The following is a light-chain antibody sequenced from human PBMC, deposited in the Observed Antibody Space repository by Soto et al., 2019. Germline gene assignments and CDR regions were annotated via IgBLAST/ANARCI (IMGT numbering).Light chain of an antibody. CDR1: QSVSTN. CDR2: GAS. V-gene: IGKV3-15*01. J-gene: IGKJ1*01. CDR3: QQYNKWPPT. Sequence: EIVITQSPATLSVSPGERGTRSCRASQSVSTNLAWYQQKPGQAPRLLIYGASPRATGIPARFSGSGSGTEFTLTISSLQSEDFAVYYCQQYNKWPPTFGQGTKVDIK.